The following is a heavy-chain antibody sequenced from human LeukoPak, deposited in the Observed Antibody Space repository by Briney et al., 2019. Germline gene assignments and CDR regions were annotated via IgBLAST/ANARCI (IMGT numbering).Heavy chain of an antibody. CDR1: GGSFNSYA. CDR2: IIPIFGTA. Sequence: SVKVSCKASGGSFNSYAISWVRQAPGQGLEWMGGIIPIFGTANYAQKFQGRVTIAADKSTNTAYMELSSLRSEDTAVYYCARSQPLAYFDLWGRGTLVTVSS. V-gene: IGHV1-69*06. J-gene: IGHJ2*01. CDR3: ARSQPLAYFDL.